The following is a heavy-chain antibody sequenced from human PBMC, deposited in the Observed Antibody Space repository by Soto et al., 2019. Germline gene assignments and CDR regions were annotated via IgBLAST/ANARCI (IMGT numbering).Heavy chain of an antibody. CDR2: IDPSDSYT. D-gene: IGHD2-21*01. CDR3: ARGGEGGDADYYYGMDV. CDR1: GYSFTSYW. J-gene: IGHJ6*02. Sequence: GESLKISCKGSGYSFTSYWISWVRQMPGKGLEGMGRIDPSDSYTNYSPSFQGHVTISADKSISTAYLQWSSLKASDTAMYYCARGGEGGDADYYYGMDVWGQGTTVTVSS. V-gene: IGHV5-10-1*01.